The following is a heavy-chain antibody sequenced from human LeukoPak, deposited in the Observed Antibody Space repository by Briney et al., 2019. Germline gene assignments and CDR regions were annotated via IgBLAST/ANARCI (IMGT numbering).Heavy chain of an antibody. Sequence: ASVKVSCKASGYTFTSYDINWVRQATGQGLEWMGWMNPNSGNTGFAQKFQGRVTVTRNTSISTAYMELSSLRSEDTAVYYCARPRTSYDSEAFDIWGQGTMVTVSS. CDR3: ARPRTSYDSEAFDI. CDR1: GYTFTSYD. V-gene: IGHV1-8*01. J-gene: IGHJ3*02. CDR2: MNPNSGNT. D-gene: IGHD3-22*01.